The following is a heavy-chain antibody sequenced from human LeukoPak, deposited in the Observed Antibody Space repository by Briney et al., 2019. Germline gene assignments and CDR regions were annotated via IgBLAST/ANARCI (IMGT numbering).Heavy chain of an antibody. V-gene: IGHV4-4*02. Sequence: SETLSLTCAVSGGSISSSNWWSGVRRPPGKGREWIGTISHTGSTYYNPSLKSGDTISVETTMNHFSLKLRSVTAADTAVYYCARNFWTYYFDYWGQGTLVTVSS. J-gene: IGHJ4*02. CDR1: GGSISSSNW. D-gene: IGHD3/OR15-3a*01. CDR3: ARNFWTYYFDY. CDR2: ISHTGST.